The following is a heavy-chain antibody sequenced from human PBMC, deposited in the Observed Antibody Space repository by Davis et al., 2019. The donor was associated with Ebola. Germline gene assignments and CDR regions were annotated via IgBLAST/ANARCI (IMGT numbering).Heavy chain of an antibody. V-gene: IGHV4-38-2*02. CDR2: IYYSGST. J-gene: IGHJ4*02. Sequence: PSETLSLTCAVSGYSISSGYYWGWIRQPPGKGLEWIGSIYYSGSTYYNPSLKSRVTISVDTSKNQFSLKLSSVTAADTAVYYCARDRPFGVVIKGYFDYWGQGTLVTVSS. D-gene: IGHD3-3*01. CDR1: GYSISSGYY. CDR3: ARDRPFGVVIKGYFDY.